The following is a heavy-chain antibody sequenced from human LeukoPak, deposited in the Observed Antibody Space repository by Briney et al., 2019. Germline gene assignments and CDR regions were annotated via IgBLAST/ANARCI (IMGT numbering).Heavy chain of an antibody. J-gene: IGHJ4*02. D-gene: IGHD5-12*01. V-gene: IGHV3-23*01. CDR3: AKGLLSGYDPPVDH. Sequence: GGSLRLSCAASGFTFSSYAMSWVRQAPGKGLEWVSAISAGGGSTYYADSVEGRFTISGDNSKNTLYLQMSSLGAEDTAVYYCAKGLLSGYDPPVDHWGQGTLVTVSS. CDR1: GFTFSSYA. CDR2: ISAGGGST.